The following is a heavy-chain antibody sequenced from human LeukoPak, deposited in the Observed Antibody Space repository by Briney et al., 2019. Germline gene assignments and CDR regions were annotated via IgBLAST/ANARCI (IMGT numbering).Heavy chain of an antibody. CDR2: ISPGGNTI. Sequence: GASLRLSCAASGFTFSDYHMNWIRQASGKGLEWVSYISPGGNTIYFADSVNGRFTLSRDSARNSLSLQMNSLTAEDTAVYYCAAGRDIAVAGPGGYFDYWGRGTLVTVSS. CDR1: GFTFSDYH. J-gene: IGHJ4*02. D-gene: IGHD6-19*01. V-gene: IGHV3-11*01. CDR3: AAGRDIAVAGPGGYFDY.